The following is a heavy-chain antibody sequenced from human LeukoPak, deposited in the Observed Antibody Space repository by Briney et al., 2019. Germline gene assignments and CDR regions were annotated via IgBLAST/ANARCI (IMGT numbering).Heavy chain of an antibody. CDR3: ARGEMATTALKFDY. Sequence: ETSETLSLTCTVSGGSISSGSYYWSWIRQPAGKGLEWIGRIYTSGSTNYNPSLKSRVTISVDTSKNQFSLKLSSVTAADTAVYYCARGEMATTALKFDYWGQGTLVTVSS. J-gene: IGHJ4*02. CDR2: IYTSGST. CDR1: GGSISSGSYY. V-gene: IGHV4-61*02. D-gene: IGHD5-24*01.